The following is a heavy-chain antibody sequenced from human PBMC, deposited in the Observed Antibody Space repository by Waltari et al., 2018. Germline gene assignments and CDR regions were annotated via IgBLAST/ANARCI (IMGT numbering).Heavy chain of an antibody. J-gene: IGHJ2*01. CDR2: VDPEDGET. CDR1: GYTLTELS. CDR3: ATSFYDPKWYFDL. Sequence: QVQLVQSGAEVKKPGASVKVSCKGSGYTLTELSMHWVRQAPGKGRGWMGGVDPEDGETIYAQKCQGRVTMTEDTSTDTAYMELSSLRSEDTAVYYCATSFYDPKWYFDLWGRGSLVTVSS. V-gene: IGHV1-24*01. D-gene: IGHD3-22*01.